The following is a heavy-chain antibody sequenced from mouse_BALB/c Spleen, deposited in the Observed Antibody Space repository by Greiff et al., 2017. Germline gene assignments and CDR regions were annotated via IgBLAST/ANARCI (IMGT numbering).Heavy chain of an antibody. CDR1: GYAFTSYW. CDR2: IYPGDGDT. J-gene: IGHJ4*01. D-gene: IGHD1-1*01. CDR3: AGAPYCGSSPYAMDY. Sequence: QVQLQQSGAELVRPGSSVKMSCKASGYAFTSYWMHWVKQRPGQGLEWIGQIYPGDGDTNYNGKFKGKATLTADKSSSTAYMQLSSLTSEDSAVYDYAGAPYCGSSPYAMDYWGQGTSVTVSS. V-gene: IGHV1-80*01.